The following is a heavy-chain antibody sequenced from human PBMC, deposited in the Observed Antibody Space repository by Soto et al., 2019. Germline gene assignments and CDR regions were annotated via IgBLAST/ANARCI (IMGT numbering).Heavy chain of an antibody. D-gene: IGHD2-8*01. J-gene: IGHJ4*02. Sequence: QVQLVESGGGVVQPGRSLRLSCEASGFTFSSYAMHWVRQAPGKGLEWVAVISYDGSNKYYSDSVKGRFTICRDNSKNTLYLQLNSLRAEDTAVYYGARDGGVVLTALTHCDYWGQGTLVTVSS. V-gene: IGHV3-30-3*01. CDR3: ARDGGVVLTALTHCDY. CDR1: GFTFSSYA. CDR2: ISYDGSNK.